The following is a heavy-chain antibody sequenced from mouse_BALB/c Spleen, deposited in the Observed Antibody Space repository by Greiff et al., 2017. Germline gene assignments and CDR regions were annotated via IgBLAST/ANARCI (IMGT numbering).Heavy chain of an antibody. J-gene: IGHJ3*01. D-gene: IGHD2-4*01. V-gene: IGHV5-6*01. CDR1: GFTFSSYG. Sequence: EVMLVESGGDLVKPGGSLKLSCAASGFTFSSYGMSWVRQTPDKRLEWVATISSGGSYTYYPDSVKGRFTISRDNAKNTLYLQMSSLKSEDTAMYYCARHNDDYSWFAYWGQGTLVTVSA. CDR3: ARHNDDYSWFAY. CDR2: ISSGGSYT.